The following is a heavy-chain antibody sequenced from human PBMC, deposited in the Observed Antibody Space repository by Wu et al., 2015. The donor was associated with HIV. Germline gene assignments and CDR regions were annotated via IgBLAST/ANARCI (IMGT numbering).Heavy chain of an antibody. CDR3: ARVQFDPDYYTYFDL. Sequence: QVQLQQSGAEVKKPGASVKVSCKASGYTFTSYGISWVRQAPGQRLEWMGWMNPSNGHIQPAQKFRDRIHMSTDNSAHTAYMELRSLTSDDAAIYFCARVQFDPDYYTYFDLWGQGTLVTCLL. CDR1: GYTFTSYG. J-gene: IGHJ5*01. D-gene: IGHD4/OR15-4a*01. CDR2: MNPSNGHI. V-gene: IGHV1-18*01.